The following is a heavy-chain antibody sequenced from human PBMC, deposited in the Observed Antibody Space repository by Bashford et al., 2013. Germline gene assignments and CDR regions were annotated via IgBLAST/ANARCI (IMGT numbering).Heavy chain of an antibody. CDR3: TTQGGPTWPCY. V-gene: IGHV3-15*01. Sequence: VRQAPGKGLEWVGRIKSKSAGGTVEYAAPVKGRFTISRDDSRNMAYLQVNSLRTEDTAVYYCTTQGGPTWPCYWGQGTLVTVSS. CDR2: IKSKSAGGTV. J-gene: IGHJ4*02. D-gene: IGHD1-26*01.